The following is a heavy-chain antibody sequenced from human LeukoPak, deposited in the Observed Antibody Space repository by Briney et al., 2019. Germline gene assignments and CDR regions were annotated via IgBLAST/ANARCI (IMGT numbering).Heavy chain of an antibody. CDR2: ISSSSSYM. V-gene: IGHV3-21*01. CDR1: GFTFSSYS. CDR3: ARGRDNDFLTPFDY. D-gene: IGHD3-9*01. J-gene: IGHJ4*02. Sequence: GGSLRHSCAASGFTFSSYSMNWVRQAPGKGLEWVSSISSSSSYMYYADSVKVRFTISRDNAKNSLYLQMISLRAEDTALYYCARGRDNDFLTPFDYWGQGTLVTVSS.